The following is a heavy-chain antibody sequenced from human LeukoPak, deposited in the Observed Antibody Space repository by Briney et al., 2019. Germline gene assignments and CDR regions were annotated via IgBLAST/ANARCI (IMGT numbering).Heavy chain of an antibody. CDR1: GFTFSSYT. CDR3: ARDRNYDYIWGGYRPDYFDY. J-gene: IGHJ4*02. Sequence: PGGSLRLSCAASGFTFSSYTMNWVRQAPGKGLEWVPSISSSSSYIYYADSVKGRFTISRDNAKNSLYLQMNSLRAEDTAVYYCARDRNYDYIWGGYRPDYFDYWGQGTLVTVSS. D-gene: IGHD3-16*02. CDR2: ISSSSSYI. V-gene: IGHV3-21*01.